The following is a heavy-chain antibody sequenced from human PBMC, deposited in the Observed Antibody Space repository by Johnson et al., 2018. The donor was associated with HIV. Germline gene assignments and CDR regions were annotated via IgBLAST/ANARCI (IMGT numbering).Heavy chain of an antibody. CDR3: AKDSWDSSWSDDAFDI. CDR2: ISASGRDI. V-gene: IGHV3-23*04. CDR1: GFTFSTYP. J-gene: IGHJ3*02. D-gene: IGHD6-13*01. Sequence: VQLVESGGGLLQPGGSLRLSCVASGFTFSTYPMSWVRQAPGKGLEWVSAISASGRDIYYADSVKARFTISRDNSKNTRYLQMNSLRAEDTAVYYCAKDSWDSSWSDDAFDIWGQGTMVTVSS.